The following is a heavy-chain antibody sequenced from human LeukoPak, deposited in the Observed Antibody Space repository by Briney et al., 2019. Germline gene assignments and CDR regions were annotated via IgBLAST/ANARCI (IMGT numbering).Heavy chain of an antibody. CDR2: IGSDYKT. CDR3: AKDLRYYVAMDV. J-gene: IGHJ6*02. D-gene: IGHD3-10*02. Sequence: GGSLRLSCAASGFTIGGFAMTWVRQAPGKGLEWVPSIGSDYKTHYSESVKGRFAISRDNSQSTVFLQMNSLRAEDTALYYCAKDLRYYVAMDVWGQGTAVTVSS. CDR1: GFTIGGFA. V-gene: IGHV3-23*01.